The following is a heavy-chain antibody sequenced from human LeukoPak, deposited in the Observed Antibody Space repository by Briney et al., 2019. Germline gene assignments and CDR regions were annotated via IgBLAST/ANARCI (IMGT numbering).Heavy chain of an antibody. CDR2: IWYDGSNK. CDR1: GFTFSSYG. Sequence: GGSLRLSCAASGFTFSSYGMHWVRQAPGRGLEWVAVIWYDGSNKYYADSVKGRFTISRDNSKNTLYLQMNSLRAEDTAVYYCAKGGAQLGNDFWSGYYDNWGQGTLVTVSS. CDR3: AKGGAQLGNDFWSGYYDN. J-gene: IGHJ4*02. V-gene: IGHV3-33*06. D-gene: IGHD3-3*01.